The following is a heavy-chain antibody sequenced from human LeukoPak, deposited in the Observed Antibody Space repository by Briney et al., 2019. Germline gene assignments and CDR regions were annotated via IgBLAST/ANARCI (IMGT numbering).Heavy chain of an antibody. CDR3: VRRAGEYSHPYDY. CDR2: IYSGGNT. D-gene: IGHD4-17*01. CDR1: GFPVSINS. J-gene: IGHJ4*02. V-gene: IGHV3-53*01. Sequence: GGSLRLSCTVSGFPVSINSMSWVRQAPGKGLEWVSFIYSGGNTHYSDSVKGRFTISRDNSKNTLYLQMNSLRAEDTAVYYCVRRAGEYSHPYDYWGQGTLVTVSS.